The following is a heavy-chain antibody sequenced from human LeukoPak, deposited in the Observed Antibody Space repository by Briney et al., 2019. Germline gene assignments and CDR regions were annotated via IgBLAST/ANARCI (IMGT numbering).Heavy chain of an antibody. CDR2: ISINGVST. CDR3: VTRGGNIAVAGTGAFDI. J-gene: IGHJ3*02. Sequence: GGSLRLSCSASGFTFSSYAMHWVRQAPGKGLEYVSAISINGVSTYYADSVKGRFTISRDNSKNTLYLQMSSLRAEDTAVYYCVTRGGNIAVAGTGAFDIWGQGTMVTVSS. CDR1: GFTFSSYA. V-gene: IGHV3-64D*06. D-gene: IGHD6-19*01.